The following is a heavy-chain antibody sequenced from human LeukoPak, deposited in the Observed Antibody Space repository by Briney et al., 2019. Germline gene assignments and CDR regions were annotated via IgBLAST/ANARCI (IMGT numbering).Heavy chain of an antibody. CDR3: ARVHDSSGYYFG. V-gene: IGHV3-21*01. CDR2: ISSSSSYI. D-gene: IGHD3-22*01. J-gene: IGHJ4*02. CDR1: GFTFSSYS. Sequence: GGSLRLSCAASGFTFSSYSMNWVRQAPGKGLEWVSSISSSSSYIYYADSVKGRSTISRDNAKNSLYMQMNSLRAEDTAVYYCARVHDSSGYYFGRGQGTLVTVSS.